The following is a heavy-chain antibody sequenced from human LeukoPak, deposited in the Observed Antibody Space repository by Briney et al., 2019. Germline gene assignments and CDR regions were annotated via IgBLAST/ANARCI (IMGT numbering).Heavy chain of an antibody. D-gene: IGHD6-19*01. V-gene: IGHV3-21*01. CDR3: AKAHLRQWVVPDY. CDR1: GFTFSSYA. J-gene: IGHJ4*02. Sequence: GGSLRLSCAASGFTFSSYAMSWVRQAPGKGLEWVSSISSSSTYIYYADSLKGRFTISRDNGKNSLYLQMNSLRGEDTAVYYCAKAHLRQWVVPDYWGQGTLVTVSS. CDR2: ISSSSTYI.